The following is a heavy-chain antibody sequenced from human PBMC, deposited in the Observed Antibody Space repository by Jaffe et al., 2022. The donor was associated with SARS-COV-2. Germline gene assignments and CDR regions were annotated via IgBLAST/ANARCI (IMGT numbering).Heavy chain of an antibody. D-gene: IGHD1-1*01. J-gene: IGHJ6*02. CDR2: ILSNDER. Sequence: QVTLRESGPVMVKPTETLTLTCTVSGFSLTNSKMCVSWIRQPPGKALEWLAHILSNDERSYSTSLKSRLIISKDTSKSQVVLTLTDVDPVDTATYYCARNNFGHGYYYYYGMDVWGQGTTVAVSS. V-gene: IGHV2-26*01. CDR1: GFSLTNSKMC. CDR3: ARNNFGHGYYYYYGMDV.